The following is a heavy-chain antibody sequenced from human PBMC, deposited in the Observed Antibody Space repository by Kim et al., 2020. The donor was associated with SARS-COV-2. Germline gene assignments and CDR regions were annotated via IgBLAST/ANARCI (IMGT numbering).Heavy chain of an antibody. CDR3: ARAKGLLLWFGESYFDY. CDR1: GYTFTSYA. Sequence: ASVKVSCKASGYTFTSYAMHWVRQAPGQRLEWMGWINAGNGNTKYSQKFQGRVTITRDTSASTAYMELSSLRSEDTAVYYCARAKGLLLWFGESYFDYWGQGTLVTVSS. D-gene: IGHD3-10*01. J-gene: IGHJ4*02. CDR2: INAGNGNT. V-gene: IGHV1-3*01.